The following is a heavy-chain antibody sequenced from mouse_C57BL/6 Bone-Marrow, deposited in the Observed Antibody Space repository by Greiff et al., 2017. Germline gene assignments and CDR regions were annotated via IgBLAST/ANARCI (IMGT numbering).Heavy chain of an antibody. D-gene: IGHD1-1*01. V-gene: IGHV1-85*01. CDR1: GYTFTSYD. J-gene: IGHJ4*01. Sequence: QVQLKEPGPELVKPGASVKLSCKASGYTFTSYDINWVKQRPGQGLEWIGWIYPSGGSTTYNEKFKGKATLTVDTSSSTAYMELHSLTSENSAVYFCARSRYGSSYGYYMDYWGQGTSVTVSS. CDR2: IYPSGGST. CDR3: ARSRYGSSYGYYMDY.